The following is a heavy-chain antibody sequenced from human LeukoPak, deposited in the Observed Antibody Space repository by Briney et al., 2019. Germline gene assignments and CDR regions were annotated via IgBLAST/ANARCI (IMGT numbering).Heavy chain of an antibody. Sequence: GGSLGLSCTASGFSFRNYGMHWVRQAPGKGLEWVAYIHYDGSKKYCADSVKGRFTISRDNSKNTLYLEMTSLRSEDTAVYYCAGTTGDSITFYGVIHYWGPGTLVTVSS. CDR3: AGTTGDSITFYGVIHY. CDR1: GFSFRNYG. J-gene: IGHJ4*02. CDR2: IHYDGSKK. D-gene: IGHD3-3*01. V-gene: IGHV3-30*02.